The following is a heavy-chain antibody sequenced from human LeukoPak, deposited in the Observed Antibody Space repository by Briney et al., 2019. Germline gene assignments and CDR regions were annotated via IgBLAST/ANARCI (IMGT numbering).Heavy chain of an antibody. CDR1: GFTFSSYW. CDR3: ARDLSSGWPDAFDI. V-gene: IGHV3-7*01. Sequence: GGSLRLPCAASGFTFSSYWMSWVRQAPGKGLEWVANIKQDGSEKYYVDSVEGRFTISRDNAKNSLYLQMNSLRAEDTAVYYCARDLSSGWPDAFDIWGQGTMVTVSS. CDR2: IKQDGSEK. J-gene: IGHJ3*02. D-gene: IGHD6-19*01.